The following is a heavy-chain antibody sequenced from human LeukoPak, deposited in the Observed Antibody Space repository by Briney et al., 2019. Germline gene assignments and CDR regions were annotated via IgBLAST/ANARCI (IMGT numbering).Heavy chain of an antibody. D-gene: IGHD6-19*01. J-gene: IGHJ5*02. CDR2: IGPSGSNI. V-gene: IGHV3-48*01. CDR1: GFTFGIYA. CDR3: AKERTRVAGGWT. Sequence: GGSLRLSCAASGFTFGIYAMNWVRQAPGKGLEWVSYIGPSGSNIYYADSVKGRFTISRDNSKNTVYLQMNSLRTEDTAVYYCAKERTRVAGGWTWGQGTLVTVSS.